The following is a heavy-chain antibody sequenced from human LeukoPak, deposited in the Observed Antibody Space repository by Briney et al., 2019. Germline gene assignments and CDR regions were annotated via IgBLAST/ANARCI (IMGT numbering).Heavy chain of an antibody. CDR3: AKDHTAYYDFWSGWDY. CDR1: GFTVSSNY. V-gene: IGHV3-23*01. Sequence: GGSLRLSCAASGFTVSSNYMSWVRQAPGKGLEWVSAISGSGGSTYYADSVKGRFTISRDNSKDTLYLQMNSLRAEDTAVYYCAKDHTAYYDFWSGWDYWGQGTLVTVSS. J-gene: IGHJ4*02. CDR2: ISGSGGST. D-gene: IGHD3-3*01.